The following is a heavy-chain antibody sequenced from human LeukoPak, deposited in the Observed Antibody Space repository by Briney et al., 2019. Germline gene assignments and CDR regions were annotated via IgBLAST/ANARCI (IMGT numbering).Heavy chain of an antibody. CDR2: INKDGSEN. CDR3: ARDRYSGSFLDY. D-gene: IGHD1-26*01. V-gene: IGHV3-7*01. J-gene: IGHJ4*02. Sequence: PGGSLRLSCVVSGITFSTYWMSWVRQAPGKGLEWVAYINKDGSENHYVDSVKGRFTISRDNAKNSLYLKMNGLRADDTAVYYCARDRYSGSFLDYWGQGTLVTVSS. CDR1: GITFSTYW.